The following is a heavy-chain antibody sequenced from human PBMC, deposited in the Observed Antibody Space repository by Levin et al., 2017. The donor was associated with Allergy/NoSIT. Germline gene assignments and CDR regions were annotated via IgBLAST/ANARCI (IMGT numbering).Heavy chain of an antibody. J-gene: IGHJ5*02. CDR3: AKDGHWNWNDGSWFDP. D-gene: IGHD1-1*01. CDR1: GFTFDDYA. V-gene: IGHV3-9*01. Sequence: SLKISCAASGFTFDDYAMHWVRQAPGKGLEWVSGISWNSGSIGYADSVKGRFTISRDNAKNSLYLQMNSLRAEDTALYYCAKDGHWNWNDGSWFDPWGQGTLVTVSS. CDR2: ISWNSGSI.